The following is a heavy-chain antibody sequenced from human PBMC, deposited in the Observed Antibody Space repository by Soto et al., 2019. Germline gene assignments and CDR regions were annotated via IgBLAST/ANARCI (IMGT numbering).Heavy chain of an antibody. Sequence: GASVKGSCQASGGTFSSYAVSWVRQDPGQGLEWRGGIIPFFGTANYAQKFKGRVTITEDKATSTAYRERSSQRSENTAVYYCARAQHYYDSSGYYDYWGQGTLVTVS. V-gene: IGHV1-69*06. CDR3: ARAQHYYDSSGYYDY. D-gene: IGHD3-22*01. J-gene: IGHJ4*02. CDR1: GGTFSSYA. CDR2: IIPFFGTA.